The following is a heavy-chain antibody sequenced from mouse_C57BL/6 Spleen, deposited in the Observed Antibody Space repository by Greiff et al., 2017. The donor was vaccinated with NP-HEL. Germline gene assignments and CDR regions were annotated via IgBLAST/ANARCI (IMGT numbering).Heavy chain of an antibody. D-gene: IGHD1-1*01. CDR3: TRDTPDYYGSRGYFDV. Sequence: EVKLVESGEGLVKPGGSLKLSCAASGFTFSSYAMSWVRQTPEKRLEWVAYISSGGDYIYYADTVKGRFTISRDNARNTLYLQMSSLKSEDTAMYYCTRDTPDYYGSRGYFDVWGTGTTVTVSS. CDR1: GFTFSSYA. CDR2: ISSGGDYI. J-gene: IGHJ1*03. V-gene: IGHV5-9-1*02.